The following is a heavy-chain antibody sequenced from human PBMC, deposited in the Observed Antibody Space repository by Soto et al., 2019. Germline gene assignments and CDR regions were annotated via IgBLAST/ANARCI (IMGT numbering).Heavy chain of an antibody. V-gene: IGHV3-30-3*01. D-gene: IGHD6-6*01. CDR2: ISHDGANK. Sequence: QVHLVESGGGVVQPGRALRLSCAASGFTFSGYGVHWVRQAPGKGLDWVALISHDGANKNYADSVKGRFTISRDNSKNPLYLQMNSLRAEDTAIYYCARDSSSSPHWYFDLWGRGTLVTVS. CDR3: ARDSSSSPHWYFDL. CDR1: GFTFSGYG. J-gene: IGHJ2*01.